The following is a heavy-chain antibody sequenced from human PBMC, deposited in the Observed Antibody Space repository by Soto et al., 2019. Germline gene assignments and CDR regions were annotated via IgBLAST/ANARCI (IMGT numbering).Heavy chain of an antibody. CDR1: GGSISSGGYY. Sequence: SETLSLTCTVSGGSISSGGYYWSWIRQHPGKGLEWIGYIYYSGSTYYNPSLKSRVTISVDTSKNQFSLKLSSVTAADTAVYDCARAYSSSNYFDYWGQGTLVTVSS. D-gene: IGHD6-6*01. J-gene: IGHJ4*02. CDR2: IYYSGST. CDR3: ARAYSSSNYFDY. V-gene: IGHV4-31*03.